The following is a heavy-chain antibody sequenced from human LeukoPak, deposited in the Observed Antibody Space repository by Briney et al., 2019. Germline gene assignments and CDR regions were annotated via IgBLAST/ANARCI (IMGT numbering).Heavy chain of an antibody. Sequence: SVKVSGKASGGTFSSYAISWVRQAPGQGLEWMGRIIPILGIANYAQKFQGRVTITADKSTSTAYMELSSLRSEDTAVYYCARSQMAAAADDAFDIWGQGTMVTVSS. V-gene: IGHV1-69*04. CDR3: ARSQMAAAADDAFDI. D-gene: IGHD6-13*01. CDR2: IIPILGIA. J-gene: IGHJ3*02. CDR1: GGTFSSYA.